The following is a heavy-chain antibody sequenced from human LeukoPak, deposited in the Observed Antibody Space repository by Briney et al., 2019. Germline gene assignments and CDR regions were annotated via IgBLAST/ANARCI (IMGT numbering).Heavy chain of an antibody. CDR1: GYTLTELS. V-gene: IGHV1-24*01. D-gene: IGHD2-21*01. CDR2: FDPEDGET. CDR3: ATVSNRWAYRPFDP. J-gene: IGHJ5*02. Sequence: ASVTVSCKVSGYTLTELSMHWVRQAPGKGLEWMGGFDPEDGETIYAQKFQGRVTMTEDTSTDTAYMELSSLRSEDTAVYYCATVSNRWAYRPFDPWGQGTLVTVSS.